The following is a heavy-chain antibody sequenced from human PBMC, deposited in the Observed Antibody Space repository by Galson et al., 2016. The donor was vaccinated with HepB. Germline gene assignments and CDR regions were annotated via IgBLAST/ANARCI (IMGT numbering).Heavy chain of an antibody. CDR1: GDSISSGTYY. D-gene: IGHD3-3*01. CDR3: ARDTYYSWDGFTSYAFDI. V-gene: IGHV4-61*02. CDR2: VYSSGST. J-gene: IGHJ3*02. Sequence: TLSLTCSVSGDSISSGTYYWSWIRQPAGRGLEWIGRVYSSGSTNYNPSLKSRATISVDTSKNQFSLRLSSVTAADTALYYCARDTYYSWDGFTSYAFDIWGQGRMVTVSS.